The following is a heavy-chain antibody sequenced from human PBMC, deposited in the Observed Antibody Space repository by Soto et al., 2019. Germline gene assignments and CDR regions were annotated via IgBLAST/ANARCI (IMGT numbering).Heavy chain of an antibody. V-gene: IGHV4-34*01. Sequence: SETLSLTCTIYGGSFSDYYWSWIRQPPGKGLEWIGEINHSGSTNYNPSLKSRVTISVDTSKNQFSLKLSSVTAADTAVYYCARGRPGGYEFYYYYMAVWGKGTTVTVSS. CDR2: INHSGST. J-gene: IGHJ6*03. CDR3: ARGRPGGYEFYYYYMAV. CDR1: GGSFSDYY. D-gene: IGHD5-12*01.